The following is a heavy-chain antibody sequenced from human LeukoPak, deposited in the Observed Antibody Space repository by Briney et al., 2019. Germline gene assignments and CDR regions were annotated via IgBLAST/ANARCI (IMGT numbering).Heavy chain of an antibody. CDR3: ARGIAAAGTLVGY. CDR1: GFTFSSYS. D-gene: IGHD6-13*01. Sequence: PGGSLRLSCAASGFTFSSYSMNWVRQAPGKGLEWVSSISSSSSYIYYADSVKGRFTISRDNAKNTLYLQMNSLRAEDTAVYYCARGIAAAGTLVGYWGQGTLVTVSS. CDR2: ISSSSSYI. J-gene: IGHJ4*02. V-gene: IGHV3-21*01.